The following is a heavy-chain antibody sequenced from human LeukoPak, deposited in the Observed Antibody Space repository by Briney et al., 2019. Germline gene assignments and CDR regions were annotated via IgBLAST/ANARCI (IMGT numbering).Heavy chain of an antibody. J-gene: IGHJ4*02. CDR2: IYSGGST. Sequence: GGSLRLSCAASGFTVSSNYMSWVRQAPGKGLEWVSVIYSGGSTYYADSVKGRFTISRDNSKNTLYLQMDSLRAEDTAVYYCARTQGDMVRGVIRGGYYFDYWGQGTLVTVSS. CDR3: ARTQGDMVRGVIRGGYYFDY. D-gene: IGHD3-10*01. CDR1: GFTVSSNY. V-gene: IGHV3-66*01.